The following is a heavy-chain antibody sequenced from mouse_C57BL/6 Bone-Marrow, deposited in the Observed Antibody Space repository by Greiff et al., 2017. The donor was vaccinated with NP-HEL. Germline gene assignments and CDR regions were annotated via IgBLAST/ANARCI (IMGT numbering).Heavy chain of an antibody. V-gene: IGHV5-4*01. D-gene: IGHD2-3*01. CDR3: ARDGWLLPYWYFDV. CDR2: ISDGGSYT. CDR1: GFTFSSYA. J-gene: IGHJ1*03. Sequence: EVQLVESGGGLVKPGGSLKLSCAASGFTFSSYAMSWVRQTPEKRLEWVATISDGGSYTYYPDNVKGRFTISRDNAKNNLYLQMSHLKSEDTAMYYCARDGWLLPYWYFDVWGTGTTVTVSS.